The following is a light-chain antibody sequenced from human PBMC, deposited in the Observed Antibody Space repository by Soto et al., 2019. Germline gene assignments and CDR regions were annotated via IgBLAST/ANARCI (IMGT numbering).Light chain of an antibody. CDR3: HQYYDWPPWT. CDR2: ATS. CDR1: QSVSNS. J-gene: IGKJ1*01. V-gene: IGKV3-15*01. Sequence: LAESRATLSMSSGGTAYLSYRASQSVSNSLAWYRQRPGQPPSLLIYATSTRATGVPARFTGSGSGTEFTRTSSSLQSEDLAVYYCHQYYDWPPWTFGQGTKVDIK.